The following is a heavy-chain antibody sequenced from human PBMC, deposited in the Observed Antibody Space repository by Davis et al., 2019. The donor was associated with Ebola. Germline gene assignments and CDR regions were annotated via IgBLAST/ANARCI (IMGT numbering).Heavy chain of an antibody. CDR2: IWYDGSNK. CDR3: ARVRVIVVGPFDY. CDR1: GFTFSSYG. J-gene: IGHJ4*02. D-gene: IGHD2-21*01. Sequence: GESLKISCAASGFTFSSYGMHWVRQAPGKGLEWAAVIWYDGSNKYYADSVKGRFTISRDNSKNTLYLQMNSLRAEDTAVYYCARVRVIVVGPFDYWGQGTLVTVSS. V-gene: IGHV3-33*01.